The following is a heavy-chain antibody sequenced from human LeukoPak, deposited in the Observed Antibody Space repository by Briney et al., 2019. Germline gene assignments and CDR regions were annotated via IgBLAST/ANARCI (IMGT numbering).Heavy chain of an antibody. J-gene: IGHJ4*02. Sequence: PGGSLRLSCAASGFTFSSYAMSWVRQAPGQGLEWVSTISDGGTYYADSVKGRFTISRDNSKNTLYLQMSSLRAEDTATYYCAKDAVPGFRKFDYWGQGTLVTVSS. V-gene: IGHV3-23*01. CDR3: AKDAVPGFRKFDY. D-gene: IGHD6-19*01. CDR2: ISDGGT. CDR1: GFTFSSYA.